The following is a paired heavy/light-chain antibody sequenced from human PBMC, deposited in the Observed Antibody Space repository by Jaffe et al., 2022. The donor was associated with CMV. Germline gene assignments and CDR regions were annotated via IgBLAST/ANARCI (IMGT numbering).Heavy chain of an antibody. Sequence: EVQLVESGGGLVKPGGSLRLSCAASGFTFTKAWMSWVRQAPGKGLEWVGRIETSGTADYTESVKGRFTISRDDSNNILYLQMNSLKTEDTAVYYCSLLDYFDHWGRGTLVTVSS. CDR1: GFTFTKAW. CDR3: SLLDYFDH. CDR2: IETSGTA. V-gene: IGHV3-15*04. J-gene: IGHJ4*02.
Light chain of an antibody. V-gene: IGKV4-1*01. CDR2: WAS. Sequence: DIVMTQSPDSLAVSLGERATINCRSSQSLLHSANNKNCLVWYQQKPGQPPKALIYWASARESGVPDRFSGSGSGTDFTLTISSLQAEDVAVYYCQQYCTMYSFGQGTKLEIK. CDR3: QQYCTMYS. CDR1: QSLLHSANNKNC. J-gene: IGKJ2*03.